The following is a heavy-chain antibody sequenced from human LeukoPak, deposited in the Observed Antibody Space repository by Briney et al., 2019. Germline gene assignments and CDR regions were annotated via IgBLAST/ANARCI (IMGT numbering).Heavy chain of an antibody. CDR1: GFTVSSNY. V-gene: IGHV3-66*04. Sequence: GGSLRVSCAASGFTVSSNYMSWVRQAPGKGLEWVSVIYGGVNTVYADSVQGRFTISRDNAKNTLYLQMNSLRAEDTAVYYCARPSGVGAFDVWGQGTKVTVSS. J-gene: IGHJ3*01. CDR3: ARPSGVGAFDV. CDR2: IYGGVNT.